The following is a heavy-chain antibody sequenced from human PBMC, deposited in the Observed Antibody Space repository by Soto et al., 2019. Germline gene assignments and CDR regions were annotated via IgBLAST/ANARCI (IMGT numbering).Heavy chain of an antibody. D-gene: IGHD3-16*02. CDR1: GFTFSTYS. CDR2: ISSTSGDT. Sequence: GGSLRLSCAASGFTFSTYSMSWVRQAPGKGLEWVSAISSTSGDTYDADAVKGRFTISRDNSKSKLYLQMNRLRAEDTAVYYYSSGGSYDYIWGSYRSLDYWGQGTLVTVSS. V-gene: IGHV3-23*01. J-gene: IGHJ4*02. CDR3: SSGGSYDYIWGSYRSLDY.